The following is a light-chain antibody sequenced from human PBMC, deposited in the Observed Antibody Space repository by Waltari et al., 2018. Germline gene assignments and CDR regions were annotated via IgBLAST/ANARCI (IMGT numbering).Light chain of an antibody. CDR1: KLGDKY. Sequence: SYELTQPPSVSVSPGQTASIPCSGDKLGDKYACWYQQKPGQSPVLVLYQDTKSPSGIPERFSGSNSGNTATLTISGTQAMDEADYYCQAWDSSTYHVVFGGGTKLTVL. CDR3: QAWDSSTYHVV. J-gene: IGLJ2*01. V-gene: IGLV3-1*01. CDR2: QDT.